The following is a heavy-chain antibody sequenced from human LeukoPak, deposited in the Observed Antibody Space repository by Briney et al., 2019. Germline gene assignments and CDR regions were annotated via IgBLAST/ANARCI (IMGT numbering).Heavy chain of an antibody. CDR1: GITFSRYG. CDR3: ATAGIAPTATGGGY. V-gene: IGHV3-30*03. J-gene: IGHJ4*02. CDR2: ISFDGRNK. Sequence: GGSLRLSCAASGITFSRYGMHWVRQAPGKGLEWVAIISFDGRNKYYADFVKGRFTISRDNSKKTLYLQMNSLRAEDTATYYCATAGIAPTATGGGYWGQGTLVTVSS. D-gene: IGHD6-13*01.